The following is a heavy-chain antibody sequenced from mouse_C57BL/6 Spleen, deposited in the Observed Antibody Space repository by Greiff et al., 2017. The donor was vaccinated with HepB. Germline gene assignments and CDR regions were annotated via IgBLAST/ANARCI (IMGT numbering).Heavy chain of an antibody. CDR3: ARGGLRSLYYFDY. D-gene: IGHD1-1*01. J-gene: IGHJ2*01. CDR2: ISSGSSTI. CDR1: GFTFSDYG. V-gene: IGHV5-17*01. Sequence: EVHLVESGGGLVKPGGSLKLSCAASGFTFSDYGMHWVRQAPEKGLEWVAYISSGSSTIYYADTVKGRFTISRDNAKNTLFLQMTSLRSEDTAMDYCARGGLRSLYYFDYWGQGTTLTVSS.